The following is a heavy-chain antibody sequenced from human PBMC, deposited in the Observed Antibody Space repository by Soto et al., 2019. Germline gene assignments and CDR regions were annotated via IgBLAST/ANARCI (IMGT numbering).Heavy chain of an antibody. Sequence: TLSLTCSVSGGSINSGGSHWTWIRQHPEKGLEWIGFIYYYNGATYSTSYNPSLQSRVVISVDTSKNQVSLSLSSVTAADTAVYFCAWGTDAYKNGFWGQGTLVT. CDR2: IYYYNGAT. CDR3: AWGTDAYKNGF. V-gene: IGHV4-31*03. J-gene: IGHJ4*02. CDR1: GGSINSGGSH. D-gene: IGHD2-8*01.